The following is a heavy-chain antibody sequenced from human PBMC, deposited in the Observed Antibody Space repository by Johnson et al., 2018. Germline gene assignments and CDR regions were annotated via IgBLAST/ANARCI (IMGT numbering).Heavy chain of an antibody. CDR3: ARGNYYDQLDYYMDV. D-gene: IGHD1-7*01. Sequence: QVQLQESGPGLVKPSETLSLTCAVSGGPITAYYWPWIRRPPGTGLAWIGYIYYAGPTTYKPPLKSRVTISADTSKNQSSLKLASVTAADTAVYYCARGNYYDQLDYYMDVWGKGTTVTVSS. V-gene: IGHV4-59*01. CDR1: GGPITAYY. J-gene: IGHJ6*03. CDR2: IYYAGPT.